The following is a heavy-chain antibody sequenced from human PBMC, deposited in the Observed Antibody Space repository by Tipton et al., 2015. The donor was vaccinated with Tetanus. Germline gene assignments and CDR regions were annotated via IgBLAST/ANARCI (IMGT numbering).Heavy chain of an antibody. CDR3: AKASSLYDSSGYYPRSFDS. CDR2: ISESGGVT. CDR1: GFTFSSYA. D-gene: IGHD3-22*01. J-gene: IGHJ4*02. Sequence: GSLRLSCAATGFTFSSYAMSWVRQAPGKGLEWVSAISESGGVTYYADSVRGRFTLSRDNSKNTLYLQMNSLRAEDTAVYYCAKASSLYDSSGYYPRSFDSWGQGTLVTVSS. V-gene: IGHV3-23*01.